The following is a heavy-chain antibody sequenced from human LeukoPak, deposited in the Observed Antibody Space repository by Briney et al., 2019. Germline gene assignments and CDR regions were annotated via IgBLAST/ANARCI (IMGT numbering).Heavy chain of an antibody. CDR1: GGSISSSSYY. CDR3: ARDHCGGGDCYHNWFDP. CDR2: IYYSGST. D-gene: IGHD2-21*02. J-gene: IGHJ5*02. V-gene: IGHV4-39*07. Sequence: SETLSLTCTVSGGSISSSSYYWGWIRQPPGKGLEWIGSIYYSGSTNYNPSLKSRVTISVDTSKNQFSLKLSSVTAADTAVYYCARDHCGGGDCYHNWFDPWGQGTLVTVSS.